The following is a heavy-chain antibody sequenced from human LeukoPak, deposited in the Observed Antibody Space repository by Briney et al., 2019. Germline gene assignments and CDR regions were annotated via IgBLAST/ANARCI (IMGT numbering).Heavy chain of an antibody. V-gene: IGHV1-2*02. Sequence: GASVKVSCKASGYTFTGYYMHWVRQAPGQGLEWMGWINPNSGGTNYAQKFQGRVTMTRDTSISTAYMELSRLRSDDTAVYYCARDHDSSGYYYRFDYWGQGTLVTVSS. CDR3: ARDHDSSGYYYRFDY. D-gene: IGHD3-22*01. CDR2: INPNSGGT. CDR1: GYTFTGYY. J-gene: IGHJ4*02.